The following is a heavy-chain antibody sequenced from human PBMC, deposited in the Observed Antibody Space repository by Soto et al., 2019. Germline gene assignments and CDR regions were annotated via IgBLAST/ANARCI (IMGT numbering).Heavy chain of an antibody. D-gene: IGHD1-1*01. CDR1: GYTFTSYD. J-gene: IGHJ4*02. V-gene: IGHV1-8*01. Sequence: GASVKVSCKASGYTFTSYDVIWVRQATGQGLEWMGWMSPNSGYTGYAQKFQGRVTMTWDTAISTAYMEVSSLRFEDTAIYYCARNHNGLAYWGQGTLVTVSS. CDR3: ARNHNGLAY. CDR2: MSPNSGYT.